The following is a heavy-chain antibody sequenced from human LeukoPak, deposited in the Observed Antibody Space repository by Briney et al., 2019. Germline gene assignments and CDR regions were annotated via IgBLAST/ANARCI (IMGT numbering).Heavy chain of an antibody. CDR1: GFTFSSYN. D-gene: IGHD2-2*01. CDR3: ARGRYCGSASCPFFDY. Sequence: GGSLRLSCAASGFTFSSYNMNWVRQAPGKGLEWVSSISSSSSYIYYADSVRGRFTISRDNAKNSLYLQINSLRAEDTAVYYCARGRYCGSASCPFFDYWGQGTLVTVSS. CDR2: ISSSSSYI. J-gene: IGHJ4*02. V-gene: IGHV3-21*01.